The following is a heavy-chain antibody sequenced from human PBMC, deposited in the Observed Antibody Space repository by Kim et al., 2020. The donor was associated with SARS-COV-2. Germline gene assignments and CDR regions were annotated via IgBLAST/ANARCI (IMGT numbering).Heavy chain of an antibody. CDR1: GGTFSSYA. CDR3: ARGYCSSTSCYAFDI. V-gene: IGHV1-69*06. J-gene: IGHJ3*02. CDR2: IIPIFGTA. D-gene: IGHD2-2*01. Sequence: SVKVSCKASGGTFSSYAISWVRQAPGQGLEWMGGIIPIFGTANYAQKFQGRVTITADKSTSTAYMELSSLRSEDTAVYYGARGYCSSTSCYAFDIWGQGTMVTVSS.